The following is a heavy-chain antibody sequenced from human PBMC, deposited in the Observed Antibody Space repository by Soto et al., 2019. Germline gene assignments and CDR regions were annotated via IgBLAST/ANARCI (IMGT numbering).Heavy chain of an antibody. CDR3: ARGRTSSPHFYVMDV. CDR2: ISAYNGNT. CDR1: GYTFTNYG. V-gene: IGHV1-18*01. D-gene: IGHD6-13*01. Sequence: GPSVKVSCKASGYTFTNYGISWVRQAPGQGLEWMGWISAYNGNTNYAQKIQGRVTMTTDTSTSTAYMELRSLRSDDTAVYYCARGRTSSPHFYVMDVWGQGTTVTVSS. J-gene: IGHJ6*02.